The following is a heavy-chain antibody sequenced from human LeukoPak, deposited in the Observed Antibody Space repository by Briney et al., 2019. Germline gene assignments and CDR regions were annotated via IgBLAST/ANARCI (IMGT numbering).Heavy chain of an antibody. CDR3: ARVAPRSGWYYYYGMDV. CDR2: IYASGST. CDR1: GGSFSPYY. D-gene: IGHD6-19*01. J-gene: IGHJ6*02. V-gene: IGHV4-4*07. Sequence: SETLSLTCSVSGGSFSPYYWSWIRQPAGKGLEWIGRIYASGSTDYNPSLNSRVTMSLDTSKNQFSLHLSSVTAADTAVYYCARVAPRSGWYYYYGMDVWGQGTTVTVSS.